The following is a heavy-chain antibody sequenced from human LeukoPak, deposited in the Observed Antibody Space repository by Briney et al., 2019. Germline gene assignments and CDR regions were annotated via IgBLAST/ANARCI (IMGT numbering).Heavy chain of an antibody. CDR2: ISGSGEST. D-gene: IGHD3-16*02. J-gene: IGHJ4*02. CDR1: GFTFSSFA. CDR3: AKDAIGQYRPYYFDC. V-gene: IGHV3-23*01. Sequence: GGSLRLSCVASGFTFSSFAMSWVRQAPGKGLEWVSSISGSGESTYYADYVKGRFTVSRDNSKNTVNLQLNSLRAEDTAVYYCAKDAIGQYRPYYFDCWGQGTLVTVSS.